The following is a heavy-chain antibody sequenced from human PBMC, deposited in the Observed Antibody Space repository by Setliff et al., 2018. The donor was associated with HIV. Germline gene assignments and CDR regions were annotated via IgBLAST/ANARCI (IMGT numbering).Heavy chain of an antibody. CDR3: ARDQYKSKYSSGWLRGLDYGMDV. V-gene: IGHV1-69*13. CDR2: IIPIFSTT. Sequence: SVKVSCKASGGTFSKDAINWVREAPGQGLEWMGGIIPIFSTTTYAQKFQGRVTIIADESTSTAYMELSSLRSEDTAVYYCARDQYKSKYSSGWLRGLDYGMDVWGQGTTVTVSS. J-gene: IGHJ6*02. CDR1: GGTFSKDA. D-gene: IGHD6-19*01.